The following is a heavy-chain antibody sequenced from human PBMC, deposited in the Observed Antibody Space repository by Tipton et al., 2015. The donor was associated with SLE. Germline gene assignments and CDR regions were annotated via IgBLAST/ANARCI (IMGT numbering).Heavy chain of an antibody. CDR2: IYTGGNT. Sequence: SLRLSCAAAGFTVSRNYMSWVRQAPGKGLEWVSVIYTGGNTYYADSVKGRFTISRDTSKNTLYLQMKSLRAEDTALYYCAKDKYGDFPGWVDYWGQGTPVTVSS. V-gene: IGHV3-53*05. D-gene: IGHD2-21*02. CDR3: AKDKYGDFPGWVDY. CDR1: GFTVSRNY. J-gene: IGHJ4*02.